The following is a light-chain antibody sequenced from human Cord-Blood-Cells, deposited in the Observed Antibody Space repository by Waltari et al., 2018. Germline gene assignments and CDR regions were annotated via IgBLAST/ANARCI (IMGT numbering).Light chain of an antibody. J-gene: IGKJ3*01. CDR2: GAS. Sequence: EIVMTQSPATLSVSPGERATLTCRASQSVSSNLAWYQQKPGQAPRLLIYGASTRATGIPARCSASGSGTEFTRTISSLQSEDCAVYYCQQYNNWPFTFGPGTKVDIK. CDR1: QSVSSN. CDR3: QQYNNWPFT. V-gene: IGKV3-15*01.